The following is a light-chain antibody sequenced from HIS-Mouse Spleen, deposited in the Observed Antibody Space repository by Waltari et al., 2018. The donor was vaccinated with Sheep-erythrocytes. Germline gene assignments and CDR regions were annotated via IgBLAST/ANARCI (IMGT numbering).Light chain of an antibody. CDR1: KLGDKY. Sequence: SYELTQPPSVSVSPGQTASITCSGDKLGDKYACWYQQKPGQSPVLVIYQDSKRPSGIRERFSGSNSGNTATLTISGTQAMDEADYYCQAWDRSTAVFGGGTKLTVL. V-gene: IGLV3-1*01. CDR3: QAWDRSTAV. J-gene: IGLJ2*01. CDR2: QDS.